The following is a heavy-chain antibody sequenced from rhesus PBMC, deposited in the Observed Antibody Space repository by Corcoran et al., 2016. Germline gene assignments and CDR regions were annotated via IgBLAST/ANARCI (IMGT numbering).Heavy chain of an antibody. CDR3: ARAPHPSGTTFGY. CDR2: IYWNDGK. CDR1: GFSISTHGAH. V-gene: IGHV2-95*01. J-gene: IGHJ4*01. D-gene: IGHD1-20*01. Sequence: QVTLKESGLALVKPTQNLKLTCTFSGFSISTHGAHVGWIRQPSGKALEGRATIYWNDGKYYSTSLKSRLTISKDTSKNQVVLTMTNMDPVDTATYYCARAPHPSGTTFGYWGQGVLVTVSS.